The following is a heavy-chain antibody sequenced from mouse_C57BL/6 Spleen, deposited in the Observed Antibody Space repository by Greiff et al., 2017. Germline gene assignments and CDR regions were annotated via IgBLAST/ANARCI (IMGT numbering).Heavy chain of an antibody. D-gene: IGHD2-1*01. CDR3: TGYYGNSWFAY. J-gene: IGHJ3*01. CDR2: IDPETGGT. V-gene: IGHV1-15*01. CDR1: GYTFTDYE. Sequence: QVQLQQSGAELVRPGASVTLSCKASGYTFTDYEMHWVKQTPVHGLEWIGAIDPETGGTDYNQKFKGKAILTADKSSSTAYMERRSLTSEDSAVYYCTGYYGNSWFAYWGQGTLVTVSA.